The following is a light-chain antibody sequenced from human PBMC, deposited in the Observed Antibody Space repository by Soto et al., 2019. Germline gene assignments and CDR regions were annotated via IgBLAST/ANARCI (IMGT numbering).Light chain of an antibody. V-gene: IGLV2-8*01. CDR1: SSDIGGKNY. Sequence: QSALTQPPSASGSPGQSVTISCTGASSDIGGKNYVSWYQQHPGNAPKLMIYAVSKRPSGVPDRFSGSKSGNTASLTVSGLQAEDEADYYCSSYADSNNLEFGGGTKLTVL. J-gene: IGLJ3*02. CDR2: AVS. CDR3: SSYADSNNLE.